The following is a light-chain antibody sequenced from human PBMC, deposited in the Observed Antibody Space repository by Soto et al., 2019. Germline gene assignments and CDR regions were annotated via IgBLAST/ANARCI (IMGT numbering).Light chain of an antibody. J-gene: IGKJ3*01. CDR3: QQYDNLPPCT. CDR2: DAS. V-gene: IGKV1-33*01. CDR1: QDISNY. Sequence: DIQMTQSPSSLSASVGDRATITCQASQDISNYLNWYQQKPGKAPKLLIYDASNLETGVPSRFSGSGSGTDFTLTISSLQPEDIATYYCQQYDNLPPCTFGPGTKVDIK.